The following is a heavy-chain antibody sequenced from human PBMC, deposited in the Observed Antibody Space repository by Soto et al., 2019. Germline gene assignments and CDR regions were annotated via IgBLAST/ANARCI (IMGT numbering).Heavy chain of an antibody. V-gene: IGHV4-39*01. D-gene: IGHD6-19*01. CDR1: GGSIRSASSY. Sequence: QLQLQESGPGLVKPSETLSLTCTVSGGSIRSASSYWAWIRQPPGKELEWIGSIYYSGSTYYNPSLKSRVTISVDRSKNQFSLILTSVTAADTAVYYCTRGEQWPVHNWFDPWGQGTLVTVSS. J-gene: IGHJ5*02. CDR3: TRGEQWPVHNWFDP. CDR2: IYYSGST.